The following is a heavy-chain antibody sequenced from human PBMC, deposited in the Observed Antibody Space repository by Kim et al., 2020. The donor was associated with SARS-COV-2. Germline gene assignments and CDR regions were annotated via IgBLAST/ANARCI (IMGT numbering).Heavy chain of an antibody. D-gene: IGHD5-12*01. CDR2: IFHTGST. V-gene: IGHV4-30-2*06. J-gene: IGHJ4*02. Sequence: SETLSLTCVVSGGSISSGGYSWSWIRQSPGKGLEWIGYIFHTGSTNYNPSFKSRVTILVDRSRDQFSLSLTSVTAADTAVYYCARGGATKFDYWGQGILV. CDR3: ARGGATKFDY. CDR1: GGSISSGGYS.